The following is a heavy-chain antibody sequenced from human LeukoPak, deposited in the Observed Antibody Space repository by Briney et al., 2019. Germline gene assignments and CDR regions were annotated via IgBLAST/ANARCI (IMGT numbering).Heavy chain of an antibody. D-gene: IGHD3-16*01. V-gene: IGHV1-18*01. CDR3: ARRGLDY. CDR1: GYTFISYG. Sequence: ASVNVSCTASGYTFISYGISWVRQAPGQGLEWMGWINNYNGDTNYVQKFQGRVTMTTDTSTSTAYMELRSLRSDDTAVYYCARRGLDYWGQGTLVTVSS. CDR2: INNYNGDT. J-gene: IGHJ4*02.